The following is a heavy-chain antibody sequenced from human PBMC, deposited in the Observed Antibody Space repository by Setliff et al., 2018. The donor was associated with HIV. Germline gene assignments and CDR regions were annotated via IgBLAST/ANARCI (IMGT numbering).Heavy chain of an antibody. V-gene: IGHV4-4*07. CDR3: ARGRAGTGLDP. D-gene: IGHD6-13*01. J-gene: IGHJ5*02. CDR1: GGYLDSYS. Sequence: PSETLSLTCSVSGGYLDSYSWSWIRQPAGKGLEWIGQVYSSGFTDYNPSLKSRVTLSADPSKTEVSLKMSPVTAADTAVYYCARGRAGTGLDPWGQGTLVTVSS. CDR2: VYSSGFT.